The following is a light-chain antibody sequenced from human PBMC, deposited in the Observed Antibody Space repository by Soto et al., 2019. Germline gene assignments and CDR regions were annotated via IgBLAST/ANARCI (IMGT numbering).Light chain of an antibody. V-gene: IGLV1-40*01. CDR1: SSNSGAGYD. CDR2: GNS. Sequence: QSVLTQPPSVSGAPGQRVTISCTGSSSNSGAGYDVHWYQQLPGTALKLLIYGNSNRPSGVPDRFSGSKSGTSASLAITGLQAEDEADYYCQSYDSSLSGSYVFGTGTKLTVL. CDR3: QSYDSSLSGSYV. J-gene: IGLJ1*01.